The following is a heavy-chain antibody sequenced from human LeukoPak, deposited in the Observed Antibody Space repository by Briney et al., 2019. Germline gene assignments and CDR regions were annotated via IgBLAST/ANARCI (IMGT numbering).Heavy chain of an antibody. V-gene: IGHV1-58*02. CDR3: AADTTYSHAFDI. J-gene: IGHJ3*02. CDR2: IVVGSGNT. CDR1: GFTFTSSA. Sequence: ASVKVSYTASGFTFTSSAMQWVRQARGQRLEWIGWIVVGSGNTNYAQKFQERVTITRDMSASTAYMELSSLRSEDTAVYYCAADTTYSHAFDIWGQGTMVTVSS. D-gene: IGHD2-15*01.